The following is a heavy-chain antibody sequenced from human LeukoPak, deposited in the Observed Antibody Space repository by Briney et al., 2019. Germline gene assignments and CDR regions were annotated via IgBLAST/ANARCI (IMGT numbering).Heavy chain of an antibody. CDR3: ARKLRLGGNWFDP. J-gene: IGHJ5*02. V-gene: IGHV1-69*13. CDR2: IIPISGTT. CDR1: GYTFTSYA. Sequence: ASVKVSCKASGYTFTSYAITWVRQAPGQGLEWMGKIIPISGTTNYAQKFQGRVTFTADESTSTAYMELSSLRSEDAALYYCARKLRLGGNWFDPWGQGTLVTVSS. D-gene: IGHD1-26*01.